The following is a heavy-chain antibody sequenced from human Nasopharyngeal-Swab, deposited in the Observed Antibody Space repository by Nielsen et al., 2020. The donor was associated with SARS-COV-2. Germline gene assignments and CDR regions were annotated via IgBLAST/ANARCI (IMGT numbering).Heavy chain of an antibody. CDR3: ARGSEVTLHSAYHNYMDV. Sequence: ASVKVSCKASGYTFTDYYMYWVRQAPGQGLEWMGWINPQSYGTTYAKNSQGGVTLTTDTSINPAYMDLSSLRSDDTAVYFCARGSEVTLHSAYHNYMDVWGKGTTVTVSS. V-gene: IGHV1-2*02. CDR1: GYTFTDYY. J-gene: IGHJ6*03. D-gene: IGHD2/OR15-2a*01. CDR2: INPQSYGT.